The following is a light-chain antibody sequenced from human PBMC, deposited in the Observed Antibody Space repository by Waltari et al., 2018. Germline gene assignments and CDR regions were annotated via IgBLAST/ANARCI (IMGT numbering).Light chain of an antibody. V-gene: IGLV2-8*01. CDR3: SSYAGRNTLV. J-gene: IGLJ3*02. Sequence: QSALSHPPPASGSPGRPVTISSTGTSSNVGGFNYVLWYQQHPCKAPELIIYEVSKRPSGVPDRFSGSKSGNTASLPVSGLQAEDEADYYCSSYAGRNTLVFGGGTKLTVL. CDR2: EVS. CDR1: SSNVGGFNY.